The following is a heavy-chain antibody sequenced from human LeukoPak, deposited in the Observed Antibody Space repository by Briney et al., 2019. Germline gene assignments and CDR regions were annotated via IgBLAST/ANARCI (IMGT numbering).Heavy chain of an antibody. CDR3: ARETTSLGYANYYYYMDV. Sequence: ASVKVSCKASGYTFTSYGISWVRQAPGQGLEWMGWISAYNGNTNYAQKLQGRVTMTTDTSTSTAYMELRSLRSDDTAVYYCARETTSLGYANYYYYMDVWGKGTTVT. J-gene: IGHJ6*03. D-gene: IGHD2-2*01. CDR2: ISAYNGNT. CDR1: GYTFTSYG. V-gene: IGHV1-18*01.